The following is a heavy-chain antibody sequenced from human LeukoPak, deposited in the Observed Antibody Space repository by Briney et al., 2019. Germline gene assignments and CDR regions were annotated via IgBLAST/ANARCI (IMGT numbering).Heavy chain of an antibody. CDR1: GYTFTGYY. J-gene: IGHJ4*02. D-gene: IGHD2-15*01. V-gene: IGHV1-46*01. CDR3: ARDVIVVVVAATPPYDY. Sequence: GASVKVSCKASGYTFTGYYILWVRQAPGQGLEWMGTIHPSGGSTIYAQKFQGRVTMTRDTSTSTVYMELSSLKSEDTAVYYCARDVIVVVVAATPPYDYWGQGTLVTVSS. CDR2: IHPSGGST.